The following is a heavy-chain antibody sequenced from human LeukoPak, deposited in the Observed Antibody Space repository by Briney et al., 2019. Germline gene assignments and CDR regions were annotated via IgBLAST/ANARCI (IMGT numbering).Heavy chain of an antibody. CDR3: ARETEHYYGSGSYYSAVDWFDP. V-gene: IGHV3-7*01. Sequence: PGGSLRLSCAASGFTFSSYWMSWVRQAPGKGLEWVANIKQDGSEKYYVDSVKGRFTISRDNAKNSLYLQMNSLRAEDTAVYYCARETEHYYGSGSYYSAVDWFDPWGQGTLVTVSS. D-gene: IGHD3-10*01. CDR2: IKQDGSEK. CDR1: GFTFSSYW. J-gene: IGHJ5*02.